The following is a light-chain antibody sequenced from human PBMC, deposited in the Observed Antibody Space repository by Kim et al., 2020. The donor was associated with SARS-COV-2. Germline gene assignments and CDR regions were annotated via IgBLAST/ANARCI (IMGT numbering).Light chain of an antibody. CDR3: QHYGTSPPYT. CDR2: GAS. Sequence: PGERATLSCRASQSVGSNYLAWFQQKPGQPPRLLIYGASSRATGIPDRFSGSGSGTDFTLTISRLEPDDFALYYCQHYGTSPPYTFGQGTKLEI. J-gene: IGKJ2*01. V-gene: IGKV3-20*01. CDR1: QSVGSNY.